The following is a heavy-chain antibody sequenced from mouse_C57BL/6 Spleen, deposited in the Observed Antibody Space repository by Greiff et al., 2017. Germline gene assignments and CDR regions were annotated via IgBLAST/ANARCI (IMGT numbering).Heavy chain of an antibody. D-gene: IGHD1-1*01. V-gene: IGHV5-17*01. CDR3: ARGYYGSSPYFDV. CDR1: GFTFSDYG. Sequence: EVKLVESGGGLVKPGGSLKLSCAASGFTFSDYGMHWVRQAPEKGLEWVAYISSGSSTIYYADTLKGRFTLSRDNAKNTLFLQMTSLRSEDTAMYYCARGYYGSSPYFDVWGTGTTVTVAS. CDR2: ISSGSSTI. J-gene: IGHJ1*03.